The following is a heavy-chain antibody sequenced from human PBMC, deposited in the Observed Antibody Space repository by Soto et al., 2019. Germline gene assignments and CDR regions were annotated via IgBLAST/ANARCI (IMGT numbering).Heavy chain of an antibody. J-gene: IGHJ4*02. CDR3: ARGGDYEGFDY. D-gene: IGHD4-17*01. CDR1: GGSISSGGYY. V-gene: IGHV4-31*03. Sequence: QVQLQESGPVLVKPSQTLSLTCTFSGGSISSGGYYWSWIRQHPGKGLEWIGNIDYSGYTYYNPSLKRRVTISIDKSKTQFPLKLSSVTAADTAVYYCARGGDYEGFDYWGQGTLVTVSS. CDR2: IDYSGYT.